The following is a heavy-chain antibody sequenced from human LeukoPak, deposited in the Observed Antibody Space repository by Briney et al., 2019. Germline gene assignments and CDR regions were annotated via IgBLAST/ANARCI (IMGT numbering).Heavy chain of an antibody. D-gene: IGHD3-3*01. J-gene: IGHJ4*02. V-gene: IGHV3-21*01. CDR2: ISSDGTYI. CDR1: GFTFNYYG. CDR3: ARAPRGYDFWSGYYPDY. Sequence: GGSLRLSCAVSGFTFNYYGMNWVRQAPGKGLEWVSSISSDGTYIYYADSAKGRFTISRDTAKKSLYLHMNSLRVEDTAVYYCARAPRGYDFWSGYYPDYWGQGTLVTVSP.